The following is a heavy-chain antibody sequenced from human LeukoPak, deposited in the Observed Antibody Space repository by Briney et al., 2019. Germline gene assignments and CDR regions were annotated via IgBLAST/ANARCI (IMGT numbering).Heavy chain of an antibody. Sequence: GSLLLSCAASGFTFSSYGMHWVRQAPGKGLEWVAVIWYDGSNKYYADSVKGRFTISRDNSKNTLYLQMSSLRAEDTAVYYCARGRECSGTGCYLPGIYWGQGILVTVSS. CDR1: GFTFSSYG. J-gene: IGHJ4*02. CDR3: ARGRECSGTGCYLPGIY. CDR2: IWYDGSNK. V-gene: IGHV3-33*01. D-gene: IGHD2-2*01.